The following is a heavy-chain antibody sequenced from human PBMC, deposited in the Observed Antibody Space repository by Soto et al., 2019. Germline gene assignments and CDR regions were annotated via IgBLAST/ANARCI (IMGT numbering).Heavy chain of an antibody. V-gene: IGHV3-23*01. CDR2: ISGSGST. J-gene: IGHJ4*02. CDR3: AKVSLRVDCFDY. Sequence: EVQLLESGGGLVQPGGSLRLSCAASGFTFSNYAMNWVRQAPGKGLEWVSAISGSGSTYYADSVKGRFTIFRDNSKNTLYLQMNSLRAEDTAVDYWAKVSLRVDCFDYWGPGTLVTVSS. CDR1: GFTFSNYA. D-gene: IGHD4-17*01.